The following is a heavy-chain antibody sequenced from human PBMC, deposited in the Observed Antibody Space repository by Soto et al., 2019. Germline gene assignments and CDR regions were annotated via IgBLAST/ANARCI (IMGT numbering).Heavy chain of an antibody. CDR1: GGSVNSGNYY. V-gene: IGHV4-34*01. Sequence: QVQLQQWGAGLLKPSETLSLTCAVFGGSVNSGNYYWSWIRQPPGKGLEWIGEMSHSGGTHFNPSLKSQVTISVDTSKNQFSLKMSSVTAADTALYYCARVERGTATTVVDAFDIWGPGTMVTVSS. CDR2: MSHSGGT. J-gene: IGHJ3*02. CDR3: ARVERGTATTVVDAFDI. D-gene: IGHD1-1*01.